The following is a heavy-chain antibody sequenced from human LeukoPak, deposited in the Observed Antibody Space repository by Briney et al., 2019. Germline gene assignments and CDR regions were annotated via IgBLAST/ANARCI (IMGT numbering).Heavy chain of an antibody. J-gene: IGHJ6*02. CDR2: INPNSGGT. V-gene: IGHV1-2*02. D-gene: IGHD3-22*01. CDR1: GYTFTGYY. CDR3: ARDLGDSSGYRSYYYGMDV. Sequence: ASVKVSCKASGYTFTGYYMHWVRQAPGQGLEWMGWINPNSGGTNYAQKFQGRVTMTRGTSISTAYMELSRLRSDDTAVYYCARDLGDSSGYRSYYYGMDVWGQGTTVTVSS.